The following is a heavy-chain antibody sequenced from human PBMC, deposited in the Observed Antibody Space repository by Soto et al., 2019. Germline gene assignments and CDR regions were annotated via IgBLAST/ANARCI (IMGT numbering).Heavy chain of an antibody. CDR3: ARTRWLELRTQSYSFDY. CDR2: INGDNGVA. CDR1: GYTFTRYT. D-gene: IGHD6-19*01. Sequence: QVQLVQSGAEVKKPGAPVKLPCKASGYTFTRYTIHWVRQAPGQKFEWMGWINGDNGVAKYSQKFEDRVTFTRDTFATTAYMELKRLRSDDTAVYFCARTRWLELRTQSYSFDYWGQGTLVTVSS. V-gene: IGHV1-3*01. J-gene: IGHJ4*02.